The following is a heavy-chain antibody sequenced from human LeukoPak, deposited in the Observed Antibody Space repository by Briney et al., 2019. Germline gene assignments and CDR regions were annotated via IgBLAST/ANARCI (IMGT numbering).Heavy chain of an antibody. J-gene: IGHJ4*02. V-gene: IGHV3-21*01. Sequence: PGGSLRLSCAASGFTFSTYSMNWVRQAPGKGLEWVSSIGASGSHIYYADSMKGRFTISRDNAKNSLFLQMNSLRADDTAVYYCARSSTAVTPPSIDYWGQGTLVTVSS. CDR1: GFTFSTYS. D-gene: IGHD4-23*01. CDR3: ARSSTAVTPPSIDY. CDR2: IGASGSHI.